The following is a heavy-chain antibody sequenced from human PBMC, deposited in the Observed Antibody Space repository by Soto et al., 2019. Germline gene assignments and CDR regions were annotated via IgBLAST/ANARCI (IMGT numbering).Heavy chain of an antibody. D-gene: IGHD6-13*01. Sequence: GESLKISYAASGFTFSDYYLSWIRQVPGKGLEWVAYISGTSDSIPYADSVKGRFTISRDNAKNSLYLQMNSLRAEDTAVYYCARVGVVTAAGTSDYWGQGTLVTVSS. CDR2: ISGTSDSI. V-gene: IGHV3-11*06. J-gene: IGHJ4*02. CDR1: GFTFSDYY. CDR3: ARVGVVTAAGTSDY.